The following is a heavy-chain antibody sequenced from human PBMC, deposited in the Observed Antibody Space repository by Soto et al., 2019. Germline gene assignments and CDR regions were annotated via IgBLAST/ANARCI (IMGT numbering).Heavy chain of an antibody. CDR1: GFSLSTSGVG. CDR2: IYWNDDK. V-gene: IGHV2-5*01. CDR3: AHMADLRYFDWLPYYYYYGMDV. Sequence: SGPTLVKPTQTLTLTCTFSGFSLSTSGVGVGWIRQPPGKALEWLALIYWNDDKRYSPSLKSRLTITKDTSKNQVVLTMTNMDPVDTATYYCAHMADLRYFDWLPYYYYYGMDVWGQGTTVTVSS. J-gene: IGHJ6*02. D-gene: IGHD3-9*01.